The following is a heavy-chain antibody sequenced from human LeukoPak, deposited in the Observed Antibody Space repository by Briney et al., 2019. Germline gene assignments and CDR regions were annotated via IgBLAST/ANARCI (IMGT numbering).Heavy chain of an antibody. J-gene: IGHJ6*03. V-gene: IGHV4-4*07. CDR1: GGSISSYY. Sequence: SGTLSLTCTVSGGSISSYYWSWIRQPAGKGLEWIGRIYTSGSTNYNPSLKSRVTMSVDTSKNQFSLKLSSVTAADTAVYYCAREPLKGIWFGELLYHYYYYYMDVWGKGTTVTISS. CDR2: IYTSGST. CDR3: AREPLKGIWFGELLYHYYYYYMDV. D-gene: IGHD3-10*01.